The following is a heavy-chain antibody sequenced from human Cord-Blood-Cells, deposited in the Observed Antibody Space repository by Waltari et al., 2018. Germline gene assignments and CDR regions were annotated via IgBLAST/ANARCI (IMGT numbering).Heavy chain of an antibody. J-gene: IGHJ4*02. V-gene: IGHV4-39*07. CDR3: ARLQRANLGQESSGWY. D-gene: IGHD6-19*01. Sequence: QLQLPESGPGLVKPSETLSLTCTVSGGSISSSSYYWGWIRQPPGKGLEWIGSTYYSGSTYYNPSLKSRVTISVDTSKNQFSLKLSSVTAADTAVYYCARLQRANLGQESSGWYWGQGTLVTVSS. CDR2: TYYSGST. CDR1: GGSISSSSYY.